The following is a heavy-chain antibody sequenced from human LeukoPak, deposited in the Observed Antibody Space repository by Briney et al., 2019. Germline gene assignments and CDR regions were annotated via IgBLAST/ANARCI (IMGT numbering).Heavy chain of an antibody. J-gene: IGHJ4*02. V-gene: IGHV3-7*01. CDR2: IKQDGSEK. CDR3: ARATVVVPAALYYFDY. CDR1: GFTFSSYW. Sequence: GGSLRLSCAASGFTFSSYWMSWVRQAPGKGLEWVANIKQDGSEKYYVDSVKGRFTISRDNAKNSLYLQMNSLRAEDTAVYYCARATVVVPAALYYFDYWGQGILVTVSS. D-gene: IGHD2-2*01.